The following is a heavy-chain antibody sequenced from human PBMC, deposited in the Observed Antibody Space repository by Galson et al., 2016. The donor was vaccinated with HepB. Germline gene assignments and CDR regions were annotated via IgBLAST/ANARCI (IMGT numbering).Heavy chain of an antibody. CDR1: GFTFSGYG. V-gene: IGHV3-30*18. J-gene: IGHJ4*02. CDR3: AKRHEYCSPVGCSVDY. Sequence: SLRLSCAASGFTFSGYGMHWVRQAPGKGLEWVAADSMDGRRKFYADSVKGRFTISRDNSNNILFLQMSSLRADDTAVYFCAKRHEYCSPVGCSVDYWGQGTLVSVSS. D-gene: IGHD2/OR15-2a*01. CDR2: DSMDGRRK.